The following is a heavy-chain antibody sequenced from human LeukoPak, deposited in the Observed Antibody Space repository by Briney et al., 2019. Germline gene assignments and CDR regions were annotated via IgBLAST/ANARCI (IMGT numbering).Heavy chain of an antibody. J-gene: IGHJ4*02. CDR3: LRGDRRDY. CDR2: IYSGGST. Sequence: GGSLRLSCAASGFTVSSNYMSWVRQAPGKGLEWASVIYSGGSTYYADSVKGRFTISRDNSKNTLYLQMNSLRVEDTAVYYCLRGDRRDYWGQGTLVTVSS. CDR1: GFTVSSNY. V-gene: IGHV3-53*01.